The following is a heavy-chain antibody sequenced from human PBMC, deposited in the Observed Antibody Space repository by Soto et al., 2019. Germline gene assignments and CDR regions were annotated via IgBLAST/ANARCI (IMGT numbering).Heavy chain of an antibody. V-gene: IGHV3-48*02. J-gene: IGHJ4*02. CDR2: IDTTGKTI. Sequence: LRLSCAASGFTFSRYSMNWVRHAPGKGQEWLSYIDTTGKTIYYADSVKGRFIISRDNAKNSLYLQMNSLRDDDTAVYYCARGGVATIFGDSWGQGTLVTVSS. CDR3: ARGGVATIFGDS. CDR1: GFTFSRYS. D-gene: IGHD5-12*01.